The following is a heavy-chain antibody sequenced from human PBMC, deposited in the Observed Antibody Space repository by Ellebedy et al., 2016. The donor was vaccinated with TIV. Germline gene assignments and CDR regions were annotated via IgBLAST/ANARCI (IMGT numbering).Heavy chain of an antibody. D-gene: IGHD6-13*01. J-gene: IGHJ5*02. CDR3: ARVVPLIAAAGKEGWFDP. CDR2: ISAYNGNT. V-gene: IGHV1-18*01. CDR1: GYTFTSYG. Sequence: ASVKVSCKASGYTFTSYGISWVRQAPGQGLEWMGWISAYNGNTNYARKLQGRVTMTTDTSTSTAYMELRSLRSDDTAVYYCARVVPLIAAAGKEGWFDPWGQGTLVTVSS.